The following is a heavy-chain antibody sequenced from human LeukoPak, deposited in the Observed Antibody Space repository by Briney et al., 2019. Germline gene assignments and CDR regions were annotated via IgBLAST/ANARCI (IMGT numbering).Heavy chain of an antibody. V-gene: IGHV1-2*02. CDR2: INPNSGGT. CDR1: GYTFTGYY. CDR3: ARVGGATTFYFDY. Sequence: ASVKVSCKASGYTFTGYYMHWVRQAPGQGLEWMGWINPNSGGTNYAQKFQGRVTMTRDTSISTAYMELSRLRFDDTAVYYCARVGGATTFYFDYWGQGTLVTVFS. D-gene: IGHD1-26*01. J-gene: IGHJ4*02.